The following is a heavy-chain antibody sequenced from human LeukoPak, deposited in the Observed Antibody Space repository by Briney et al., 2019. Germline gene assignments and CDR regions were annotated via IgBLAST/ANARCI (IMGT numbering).Heavy chain of an antibody. CDR3: ASDYGDYGALDY. D-gene: IGHD4-17*01. CDR1: GGSISSSNW. CDR2: IYHSGST. Sequence: SETLSLTCAVSGGSISSSNWWSWVRQPPGKGLEWIGEIYHSGSTNYNPSLKSRVTISVDKSKNQFSLKLSSVTAADTAVYYCASDYGDYGALDYWGQGTLVTVSS. J-gene: IGHJ4*02. V-gene: IGHV4-4*02.